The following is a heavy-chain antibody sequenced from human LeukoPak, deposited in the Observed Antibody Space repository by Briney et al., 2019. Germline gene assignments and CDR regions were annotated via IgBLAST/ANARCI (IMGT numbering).Heavy chain of an antibody. V-gene: IGHV3-33*01. J-gene: IGHJ3*02. CDR2: IWNDGSNK. Sequence: GGSLRLSCAASGFTFSMHWVRQAPGKGLEWVAVIWNDGSNKYYADSVKGRFTLSRDNSKNTLYLQMNSLRVEDTAVYYCARPSGTWGAFDIWGQGTMVTVSS. CDR1: GFTFS. D-gene: IGHD1-1*01. CDR3: ARPSGTWGAFDI.